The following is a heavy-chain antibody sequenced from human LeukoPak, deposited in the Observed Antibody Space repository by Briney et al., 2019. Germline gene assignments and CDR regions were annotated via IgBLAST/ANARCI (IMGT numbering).Heavy chain of an antibody. CDR2: ISGGGGTT. J-gene: IGHJ3*02. Sequence: GGSLRLSCAASGFTFSSYGMSWVRQAPGRGLEWVSAISGGGGTTYYADSVRGRFTISRDNSRNTLYLQMNSLRAEDTAVYYCAKIARYYDSSGYPDLDPFDIWGQGTRVTVSS. CDR1: GFTFSSYG. V-gene: IGHV3-23*01. D-gene: IGHD3-22*01. CDR3: AKIARYYDSSGYPDLDPFDI.